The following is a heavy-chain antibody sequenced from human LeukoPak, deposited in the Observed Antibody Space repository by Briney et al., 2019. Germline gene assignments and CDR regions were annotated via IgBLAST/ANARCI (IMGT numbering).Heavy chain of an antibody. J-gene: IGHJ3*01. Sequence: SETLSLTCAVFGVSISPYYWAWIRQPPGKGLEWIGYIHTSGSNNQYPSLKSRVTISVDKSKNHFSLRLTSVTAADTAVYYCARLSAAVHLGAFDLWAKGQWSPSLQ. CDR2: IHTSGSN. CDR3: ARLSAAVHLGAFDL. D-gene: IGHD3-3*01. CDR1: GVSISPYY. V-gene: IGHV4-4*09.